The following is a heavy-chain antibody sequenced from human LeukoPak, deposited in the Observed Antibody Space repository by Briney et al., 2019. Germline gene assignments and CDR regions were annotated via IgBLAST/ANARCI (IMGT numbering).Heavy chain of an antibody. J-gene: IGHJ5*02. CDR3: ATVDIVSTIRT. V-gene: IGHV3-15*01. D-gene: IGHD5/OR15-5a*01. Sequence: NSGGSLRLSCVVSGFTFSNAWMTWVRQAPGKGLEWVGRIKTKTEGGATDYIAPVKGRFIISRDDSKNTLYLQMNSLQTEDTAVYYCATVDIVSTIRTWGQGTLVTVPS. CDR1: GFTFSNAW. CDR2: IKTKTEGGAT.